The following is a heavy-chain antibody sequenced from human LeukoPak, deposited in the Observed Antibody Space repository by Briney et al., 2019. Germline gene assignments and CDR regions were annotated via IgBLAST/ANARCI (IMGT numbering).Heavy chain of an antibody. CDR1: GGSISSSSYY. J-gene: IGHJ4*02. D-gene: IGHD5-18*01. Sequence: SETLSLTCTVSGGSISSSSYYWGWLRQPPGKGLEWIGSIYYSGSTYYNPSLKSRVTISVDTSKNQFSLKLSSVTAADTAVYYCARDPTRGYSYGYSDYWGQGTLVTVSS. CDR3: ARDPTRGYSYGYSDY. CDR2: IYYSGST. V-gene: IGHV4-39*07.